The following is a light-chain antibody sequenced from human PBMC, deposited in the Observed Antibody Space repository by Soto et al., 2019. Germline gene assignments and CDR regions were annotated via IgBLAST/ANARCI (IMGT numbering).Light chain of an antibody. CDR1: SGDIGAYNY. V-gene: IGLV2-14*01. CDR2: EVT. J-gene: IGLJ3*02. CDR3: SSYTGGSTYWV. Sequence: QPVLTQPASVSGSPGQSITISCTGTSGDIGAYNYVSWYQQYPGKAPKLVIYEVTNRPSGVSDRFSGSKSGNTASLTISGLQAEDEAHYHCSSYTGGSTYWVFGGGTKLTVL.